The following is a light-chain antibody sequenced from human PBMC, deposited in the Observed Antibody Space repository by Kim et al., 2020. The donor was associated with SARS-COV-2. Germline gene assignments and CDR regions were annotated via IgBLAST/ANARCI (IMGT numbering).Light chain of an antibody. CDR2: KAS. J-gene: IGKJ4*01. Sequence: ASVRDRVTITCQASQSVNSYLAWYQQKPGKAPKLLIQKASRLESGVPSRFSGSGSGTEFALTISSLQPDDFATYYCQQYNSYPLTFGGGTKVDIK. CDR3: QQYNSYPLT. V-gene: IGKV1-5*03. CDR1: QSVNSY.